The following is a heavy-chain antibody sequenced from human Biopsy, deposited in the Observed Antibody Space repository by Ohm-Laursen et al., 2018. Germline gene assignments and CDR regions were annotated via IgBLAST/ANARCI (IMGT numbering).Heavy chain of an antibody. V-gene: IGHV4-34*01. CDR1: GGSFNGFY. CDR3: ARATNSTGWPYYYFYGMDV. Sequence: SDTLSLTCAVYGGSFNGFYLSWIPPTPGEGGGGIGDISYKGSTNYNPSLKSRVTISVDTSKNQFSLRLNSVTAADTAVYYCARATNSTGWPYYYFYGMDVWGQGTTVAVSS. D-gene: IGHD2/OR15-2a*01. CDR2: ISYKGST. J-gene: IGHJ6*02.